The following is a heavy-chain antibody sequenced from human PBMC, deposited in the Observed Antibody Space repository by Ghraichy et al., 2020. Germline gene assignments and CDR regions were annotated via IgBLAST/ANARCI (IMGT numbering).Heavy chain of an antibody. V-gene: IGHV3-13*01. D-gene: IGHD2-2*01. CDR3: ARMCSSTSCPCILNGLDI. CDR2: IGTLHDT. J-gene: IGHJ3*02. Sequence: GESLNISCAASGFTFSIYDMYWVRQATGKGLEWVSVIGTLHDTYYPDSVKGRFTISRENAKNSFYLQMNSLTVGDTAVYYCARMCSSTSCPCILNGLDIWGQGTMVTVSS. CDR1: GFTFSIYD.